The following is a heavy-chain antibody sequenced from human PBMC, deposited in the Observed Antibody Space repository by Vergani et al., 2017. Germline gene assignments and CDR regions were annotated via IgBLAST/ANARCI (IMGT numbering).Heavy chain of an antibody. D-gene: IGHD3-22*01. Sequence: QVQLVESGGGVVQPGRSLRLSCAASGFTFSSYAMHWVRQAPGKGLEWVAVISYAGSNKYYADSVKGLFTISRDNSKITLYLHMNSLRAEETAVYYCARDPARITMIVGVPRRKFDAFDVWGQGTMVTVSS. J-gene: IGHJ3*01. CDR3: ARDPARITMIVGVPRRKFDAFDV. V-gene: IGHV3-30-3*01. CDR2: ISYAGSNK. CDR1: GFTFSSYA.